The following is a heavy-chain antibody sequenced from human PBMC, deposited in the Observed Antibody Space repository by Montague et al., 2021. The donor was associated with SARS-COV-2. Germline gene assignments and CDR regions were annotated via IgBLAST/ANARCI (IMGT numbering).Heavy chain of an antibody. J-gene: IGHJ2*01. D-gene: IGHD6-6*01. CDR1: GGSISSGGYY. Sequence: TLSLTCTVSGGSISSGGYYWSWIRQPPRKGLEWIGYIYYSGSTYYNPSLKSRVTISVDTSKNQFSLKLSSVTAADTAVYYCARLRSSSNWYFDLWGRGTLVTVSS. V-gene: IGHV4-31*03. CDR3: ARLRSSSNWYFDL. CDR2: IYYSGST.